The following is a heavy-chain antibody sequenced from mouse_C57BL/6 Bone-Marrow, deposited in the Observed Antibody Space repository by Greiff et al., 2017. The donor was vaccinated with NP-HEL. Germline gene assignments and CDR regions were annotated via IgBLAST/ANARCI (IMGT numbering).Heavy chain of an antibody. CDR3: ARDGDYSNYDWFAY. D-gene: IGHD2-5*01. V-gene: IGHV5-4*01. CDR2: ISDGGSYT. J-gene: IGHJ3*01. Sequence: DVKLVESGGGLVKPGGSLKLSCAASGFTFSSYAMSWVRQTPEKRLEWVATISDGGSYTYYPDNVKGRFTISRDNAKNNLYLQMSHLKSEDTAMYYCARDGDYSNYDWFAYWGQGTLVTVSA. CDR1: GFTFSSYA.